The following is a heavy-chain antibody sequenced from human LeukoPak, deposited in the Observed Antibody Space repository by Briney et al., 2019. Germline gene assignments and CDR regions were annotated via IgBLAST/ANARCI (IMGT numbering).Heavy chain of an antibody. J-gene: IGHJ4*02. CDR3: ARGRGLGVVSPYFDF. D-gene: IGHD3-3*01. V-gene: IGHV3-53*01. Sequence: GGSLRLSCVVSGFSVSNNYIIWVRQAPGNGLERVSVIYGDGRTSHSASVRGRFTISRDNSKNIVSLQMNNLRAEDTAVYYCARGRGLGVVSPYFDFWGQGTLVTVSS. CDR2: IYGDGRT. CDR1: GFSVSNNY.